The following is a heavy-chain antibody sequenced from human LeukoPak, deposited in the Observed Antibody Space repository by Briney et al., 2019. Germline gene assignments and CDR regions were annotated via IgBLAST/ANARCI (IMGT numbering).Heavy chain of an antibody. J-gene: IGHJ6*02. CDR1: GGSISSGGYY. V-gene: IGHV3-23*01. CDR3: AKDQFMVTGYYYYGMDV. Sequence: PSETLSLTCTVSGGSISSGGYYWSWVRQAPGKGLEWVSGISGSGGSAHYADSVKGRFIISRDNSKNTLDLHMNSLRAEDTAVYYCAKDQFMVTGYYYYGMDVWGQGTTVTVSS. D-gene: IGHD1-14*01. CDR2: ISGSGGSA.